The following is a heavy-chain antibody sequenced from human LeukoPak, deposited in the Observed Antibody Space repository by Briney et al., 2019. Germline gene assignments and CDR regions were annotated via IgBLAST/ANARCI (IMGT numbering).Heavy chain of an antibody. J-gene: IGHJ4*02. V-gene: IGHV3-21*01. CDR1: GFTFSNYY. CDR2: ISSRSTYI. CDR3: AKGFFWSGYYPFDY. D-gene: IGHD3-3*01. Sequence: GGSLRLSCAASGFTFSNYYMNWVRQAPGKGLEWVSSISSRSTYIYYADSVKGRFTISRDNSKNTLYLQMNSLRAEDTAVYYCAKGFFWSGYYPFDYWGQGTLVTVSS.